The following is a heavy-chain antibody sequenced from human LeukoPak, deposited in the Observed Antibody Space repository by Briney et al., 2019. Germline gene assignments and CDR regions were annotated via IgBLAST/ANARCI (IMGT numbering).Heavy chain of an antibody. J-gene: IGHJ3*02. CDR3: ARVGVVTTVTTGVGDAFDI. CDR2: ISYDGSNK. Sequence: GRSLRLSCAASGFTFSSYAMHWVRQAPGKGLEWVAVISYDGSNKYYADSVKGRFTISRDNSKNTLYLQMNSLRAEDTAVYYCARVGVVTTVTTGVGDAFDIWGQGTMVTVSS. D-gene: IGHD4-17*01. V-gene: IGHV3-30*04. CDR1: GFTFSSYA.